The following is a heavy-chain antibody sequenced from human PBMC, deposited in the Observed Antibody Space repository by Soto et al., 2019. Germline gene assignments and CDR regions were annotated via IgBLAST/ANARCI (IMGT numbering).Heavy chain of an antibody. CDR2: ISAYNGNT. J-gene: IGHJ4*01. V-gene: IGHV1-18*01. CDR1: GYTFTSYG. Sequence: QVQLVQSGAEVKKPGASVKVSCKASGYTFTSYGIIWVRQAPGQGLEWMGWISAYNGNTNYAQKLQGRVTMTTDTTASTAYLEVRSRRSDDTDVYYCAGYGTDFLPGVRYCDSLHPAEFDYCRQGTVVAISS. D-gene: IGHD3-9*01. CDR3: AGYGTDFLPGVRYCDSLHPAEFDY.